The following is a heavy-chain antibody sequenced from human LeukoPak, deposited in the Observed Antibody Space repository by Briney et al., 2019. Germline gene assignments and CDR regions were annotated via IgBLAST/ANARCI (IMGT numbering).Heavy chain of an antibody. CDR1: GGSISSGDYY. J-gene: IGHJ4*02. CDR2: IYYSGST. CDR3: ARALRLGELSFVY. D-gene: IGHD3-16*02. V-gene: IGHV4-30-4*01. Sequence: SQTLSLTCTVSGGSISSGDYYWSWIRQPPGKGLEWIGYIYYSGSTYYNPSLKSRVAISVDTSKNQFSLKLSSVTAADTAVYYCARALRLGELSFVYWGQGTLVTVSS.